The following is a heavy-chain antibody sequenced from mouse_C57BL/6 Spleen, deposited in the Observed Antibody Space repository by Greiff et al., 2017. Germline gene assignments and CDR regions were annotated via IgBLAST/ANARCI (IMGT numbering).Heavy chain of an antibody. V-gene: IGHV1-69*01. J-gene: IGHJ2*01. CDR1: GYTFTSYW. CDR3: ARRTIETYYVDY. CDR2: IDPSDSYT. Sequence: QVQLQQPGAELVMPGASVKLSCKASGYTFTSYWMHWVKQRPGQGLEWIGEIDPSDSYTNYNQKFKGKSTLTVDKSSSTAYMQLSSLTSEDSAVYYCARRTIETYYVDYWGQGTTLTVSA. D-gene: IGHD2-5*01.